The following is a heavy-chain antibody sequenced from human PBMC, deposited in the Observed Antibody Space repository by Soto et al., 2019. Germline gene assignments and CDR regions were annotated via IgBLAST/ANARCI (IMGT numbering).Heavy chain of an antibody. CDR3: AIEHGGTTVVENWFDP. J-gene: IGHJ5*02. D-gene: IGHD4-17*01. Sequence: QVQLVQSGAAVKKPGSSVKVSCKASGGTFSSYTISWVRQAPGQGLEWMGRIIPILGIANYAQKFQGRVTITADKSTSTAYMELSSLRSEDTAVYYCAIEHGGTTVVENWFDPWGQGTLVTVSS. V-gene: IGHV1-69*08. CDR1: GGTFSSYT. CDR2: IIPILGIA.